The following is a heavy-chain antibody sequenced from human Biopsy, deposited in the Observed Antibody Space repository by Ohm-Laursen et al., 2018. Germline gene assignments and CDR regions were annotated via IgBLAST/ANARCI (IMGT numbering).Heavy chain of an antibody. D-gene: IGHD5-12*01. Sequence: SDTLSLTCAVYGGSFSGSYWTWIRQPPGKGLEWLGEMSHSGSTNHNPSLKSRVTISKGTSKNQFSLKLTSVTAADTAVYYCARWEVGYSANDLRFDYWGQGTLVTVSS. CDR3: ARWEVGYSANDLRFDY. V-gene: IGHV4-34*01. J-gene: IGHJ4*02. CDR2: MSHSGST. CDR1: GGSFSGSY.